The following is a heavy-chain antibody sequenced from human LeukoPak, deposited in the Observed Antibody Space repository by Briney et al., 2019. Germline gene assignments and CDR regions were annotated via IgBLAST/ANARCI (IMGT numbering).Heavy chain of an antibody. CDR3: AKDQTVAVAGPFDN. J-gene: IGHJ4*02. CDR2: ISGSAVST. D-gene: IGHD6-19*01. V-gene: IGHV3-23*01. Sequence: GGSLRLSCTASGFTFNNFAMSWVRQAPGKGLEWVSGISGSAVSTFYADSVKGRFTISRDNSKTTLYLHMDSLRVEDTAVYYCAKDQTVAVAGPFDNWGQGTLVTVSS. CDR1: GFTFNNFA.